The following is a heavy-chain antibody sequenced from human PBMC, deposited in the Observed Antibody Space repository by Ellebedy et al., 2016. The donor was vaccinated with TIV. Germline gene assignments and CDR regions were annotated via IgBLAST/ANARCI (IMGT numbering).Heavy chain of an antibody. Sequence: AASVKVSCKASGGTFSNYAITWMRQAPGQGLEWVGGIVPIFGTANYARKFQGSVTITADKSTSTAYMELSSLRSEDTAVYYCARATPGTWSEYFQHWGQGTLVTVSS. J-gene: IGHJ1*01. CDR1: GGTFSNYA. V-gene: IGHV1-69*06. CDR3: ARATPGTWSEYFQH. CDR2: IVPIFGTA. D-gene: IGHD6-13*01.